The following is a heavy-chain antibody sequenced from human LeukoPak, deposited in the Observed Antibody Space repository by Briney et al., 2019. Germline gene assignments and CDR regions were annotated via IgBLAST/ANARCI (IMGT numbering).Heavy chain of an antibody. CDR2: ISSSGSTI. V-gene: IGHV3-48*03. CDR1: GFTFSSYE. CDR3: ARVEASGYDYGAFDY. J-gene: IGHJ4*02. Sequence: GGSLRLSCAASGFTFSSYEMNWVRQAPGKGLEWVSYISSSGSTIYYADSVKGRFTISRDNAKNSLYLQMNSLRAEDTAVYYCARVEASGYDYGAFDYWGQGTLVTVSS. D-gene: IGHD5-12*01.